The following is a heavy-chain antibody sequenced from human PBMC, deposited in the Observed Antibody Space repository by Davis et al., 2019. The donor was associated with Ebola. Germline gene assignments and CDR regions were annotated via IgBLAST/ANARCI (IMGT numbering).Heavy chain of an antibody. Sequence: GGSLRLSCAASGFTFSSYAMHWVRQATGKGLEWVSAIGTAGDTYYPGSVKGRFTISRENAKNSLYLQMNSLRAGDTAVYYCARFPRGGYSGYDSGYYYGMDVWGQGTTVTVSS. CDR2: IGTAGDT. D-gene: IGHD5-12*01. CDR1: GFTFSSYA. CDR3: ARFPRGGYSGYDSGYYYGMDV. V-gene: IGHV3-13*01. J-gene: IGHJ6*02.